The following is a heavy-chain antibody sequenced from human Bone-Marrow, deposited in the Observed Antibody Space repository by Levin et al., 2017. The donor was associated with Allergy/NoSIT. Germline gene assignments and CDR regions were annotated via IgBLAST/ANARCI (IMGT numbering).Heavy chain of an antibody. CDR1: GFTFSSYG. Sequence: PGGSLRLSCAASGFTFSSYGMHWVRQAPGKGLEWVAVISYDGSNKYYADSVKGRFTISRDNSKNTLYLQMNSLRAEDTAVYYCAKALDTAMDPGAFDIWGQGTMVTVSS. CDR2: ISYDGSNK. CDR3: AKALDTAMDPGAFDI. D-gene: IGHD5-18*01. J-gene: IGHJ3*02. V-gene: IGHV3-30*18.